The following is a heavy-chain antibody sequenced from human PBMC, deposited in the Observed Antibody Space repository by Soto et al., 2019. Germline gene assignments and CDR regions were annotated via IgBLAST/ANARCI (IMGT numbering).Heavy chain of an antibody. D-gene: IGHD3-22*01. CDR3: ARHRYDSIYYYGMDV. Sequence: ASVKVSCKASGYTFTSYAMHWVRQAPGQRLEWMGWINAGNGNTKYSQKFQGRVTIIRDTSASTAYMELSSLRSEDTAVYYCARHRYDSIYYYGMDVWGQGTTVTVSS. V-gene: IGHV1-3*01. CDR1: GYTFTSYA. J-gene: IGHJ6*02. CDR2: INAGNGNT.